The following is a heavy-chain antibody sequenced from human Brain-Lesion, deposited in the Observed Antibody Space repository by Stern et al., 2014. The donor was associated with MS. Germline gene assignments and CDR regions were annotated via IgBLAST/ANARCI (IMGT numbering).Heavy chain of an antibody. CDR2: IYYSGNT. CDR3: AGEEDIRYCSGGSCTGNWFDP. CDR1: GGSVSSTSYA. J-gene: IGHJ5*02. D-gene: IGHD2-15*01. Sequence: VQLVESGPGLVKPSETLSLTCTVAGGSVSSTSYAWAWIRQPPGKGLEWIGTIYYSGNTYYSPSLKSRLTISLDTSKNPFSLQRRSLTAADTAVYYCAGEEDIRYCSGGSCTGNWFDPWGQGTLVTVSS. V-gene: IGHV4-39*01.